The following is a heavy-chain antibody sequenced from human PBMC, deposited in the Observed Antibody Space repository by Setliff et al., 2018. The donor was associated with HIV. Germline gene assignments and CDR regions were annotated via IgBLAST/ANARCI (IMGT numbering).Heavy chain of an antibody. CDR2: IRYDGSNK. CDR1: GFTFSSYG. CDR3: ASSPSWGTYRYGLDY. D-gene: IGHD3-16*02. J-gene: IGHJ4*02. Sequence: PGGSLRLSCAASGFTFSSYGMHWVRQAPGKGLEWVAFIRYDGSNKYYADSVKGRFTISRDISRNTLYLQMNSLRAEDTAVYYCASSPSWGTYRYGLDYWGQGTLVTVSS. V-gene: IGHV3-30*02.